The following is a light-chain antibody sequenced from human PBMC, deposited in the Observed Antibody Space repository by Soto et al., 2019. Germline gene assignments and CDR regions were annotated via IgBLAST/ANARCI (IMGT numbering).Light chain of an antibody. CDR1: QSISSW. CDR3: QQYDSYSLT. J-gene: IGKJ1*01. CDR2: DAS. Sequence: IEMTQSPSSLPASVGDRVTITCRASQSISSWLAWYQQKPGKAPKLLIYDASSLESGVPSRYSGSGSGTEFTLTISSLQSDDFEAYYCQQYDSYSLTFGQGTKVDIK. V-gene: IGKV1-5*01.